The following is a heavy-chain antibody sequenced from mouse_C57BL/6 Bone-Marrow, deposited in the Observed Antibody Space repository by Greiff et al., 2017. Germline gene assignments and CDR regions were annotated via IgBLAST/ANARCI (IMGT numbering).Heavy chain of an antibody. J-gene: IGHJ2*01. Sequence: VQLQQPGAELVRPGSSVQLSCKASGYTFTSYWMHWVKQRPIQGLEWIGNIDPSDSETHYNQKFKDKATLTVEKSSSTAYMQLSSLTSEDSAVYYCARALKLRLRLDYWGQGTTLTVSS. V-gene: IGHV1-52*01. D-gene: IGHD3-2*02. CDR3: ARALKLRLRLDY. CDR1: GYTFTSYW. CDR2: IDPSDSET.